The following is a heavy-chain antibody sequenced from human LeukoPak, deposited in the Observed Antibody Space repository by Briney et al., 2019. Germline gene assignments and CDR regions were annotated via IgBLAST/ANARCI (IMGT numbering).Heavy chain of an antibody. CDR2: IYPADCDT. CDR3: ARRDWNGQYYFDF. D-gene: IGHD1-1*01. V-gene: IGHV5-51*01. Sequence: GASLQISCKGSGYIFTTYWIAWVRQLPGKGLECMGIIYPADCDTRYSPSFQGQVTISADKSITTAYLQWSSLKASDTAIYYCARRDWNGQYYFDFWGQGTLVTVSS. CDR1: GYIFTTYW. J-gene: IGHJ4*02.